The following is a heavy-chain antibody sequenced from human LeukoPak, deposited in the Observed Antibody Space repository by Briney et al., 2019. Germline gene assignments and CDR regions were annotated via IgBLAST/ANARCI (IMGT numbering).Heavy chain of an antibody. CDR3: AKGGRGSSAGDY. D-gene: IGHD1-26*01. J-gene: IGHJ4*02. V-gene: IGHV3-30*02. CDR2: IRYDGSNK. Sequence: VGSLRLSCAASGFTFSSYGMHLVRQAPGKGLGWVAFIRYDGSNKYYADSVKGRFTISRDNSKNTLYLQMNSLRAEDTAVCYCAKGGRGSSAGDYWGQGTLVTVSS. CDR1: GFTFSSYG.